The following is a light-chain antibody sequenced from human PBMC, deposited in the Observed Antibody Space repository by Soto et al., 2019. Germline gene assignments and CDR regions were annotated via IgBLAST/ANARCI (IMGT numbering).Light chain of an antibody. CDR1: QSVSSN. CDR3: QHRNNRPFS. V-gene: IGKV3-11*01. Sequence: ELVMTQSPATLSVSPGERATLSCRASQSVSSNLAWYQQRPGQAPRLLIYDASYRATGIPARFSGSGSGTDFTLTISSLEPEDFAVYYCQHRNNRPFSFGPGTKVDIK. CDR2: DAS. J-gene: IGKJ3*01.